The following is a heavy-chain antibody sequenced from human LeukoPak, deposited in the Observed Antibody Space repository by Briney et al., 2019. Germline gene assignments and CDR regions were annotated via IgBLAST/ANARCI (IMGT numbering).Heavy chain of an antibody. Sequence: GGSLRLSCAASGFTFSRYDLHWVRQSPEKGLEWVSAIGTAGDTYYPDSVKGRFTISRDNPKNSFHLQMNGLRVGDTAVYYCVRAGSGNRWTDYGLGVWGRGTTVTVSS. CDR1: GFTFSRYD. V-gene: IGHV3-13*01. CDR2: IGTAGDT. CDR3: VRAGSGNRWTDYGLGV. J-gene: IGHJ6*02. D-gene: IGHD1-1*01.